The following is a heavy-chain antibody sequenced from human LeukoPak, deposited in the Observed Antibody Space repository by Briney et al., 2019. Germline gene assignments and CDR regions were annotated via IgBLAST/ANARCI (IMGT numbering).Heavy chain of an antibody. Sequence: APVKVSCKASEHTFTSYYMHWVRQAPGQGLEWMGIINPSGGSTSYAQKFQGRVTMTRDTSTSTVYMELSSLRSEDTAVYYCARGVRRDILSGYYSSWGQGTLVTVSS. D-gene: IGHD3-9*01. J-gene: IGHJ5*02. CDR1: EHTFTSYY. CDR3: ARGVRRDILSGYYSS. CDR2: INPSGGST. V-gene: IGHV1-46*01.